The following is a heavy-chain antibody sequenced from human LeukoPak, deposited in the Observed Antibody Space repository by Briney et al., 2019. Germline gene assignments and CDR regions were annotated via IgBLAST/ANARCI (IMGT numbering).Heavy chain of an antibody. CDR2: ISGSGDNT. V-gene: IGHV3-23*01. Sequence: GGSLRLSCAASGFTFSIYAMNWVRQAPGKGLEWVSGISGSGDNTYYADSVKGRFTISRDNSDNTLYLQMNRLRAEDTAVYYCAKDSRADGHRMFDYWGQGTLVTVSS. D-gene: IGHD5-24*01. CDR3: AKDSRADGHRMFDY. CDR1: GFTFSIYA. J-gene: IGHJ4*02.